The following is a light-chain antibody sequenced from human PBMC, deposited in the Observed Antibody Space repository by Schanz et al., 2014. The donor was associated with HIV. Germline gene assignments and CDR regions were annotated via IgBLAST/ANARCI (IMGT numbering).Light chain of an antibody. CDR3: LQDYNYPLT. J-gene: IGKJ4*01. V-gene: IGKV1-6*01. CDR1: QGIRSD. CDR2: AAS. Sequence: AIQMTQSPSSLSASVGDRVTITCRASQGIRSDLSWYQQKPGKAPNLLIYAASSLQSGVPGRFSGSGSGVDFTLTISSLQPEDFATYYCLQDYNYPLTFGGGTRVEI.